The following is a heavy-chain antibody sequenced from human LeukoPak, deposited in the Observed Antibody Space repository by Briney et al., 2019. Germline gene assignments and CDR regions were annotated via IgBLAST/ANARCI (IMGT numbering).Heavy chain of an antibody. CDR1: GGTFSSYG. Sequence: SVKVSCKASGGTFSSYGISWVRQAPGQGLEWMGRIIPILGIANYAQKFQGRVTITADTSTNTAYMELSSLRSDDTAVYYCARDPRTPSPYYNGMDVWGQGTTVTVSS. CDR3: ARDPRTPSPYYNGMDV. V-gene: IGHV1-69*04. CDR2: IIPILGIA. J-gene: IGHJ6*02.